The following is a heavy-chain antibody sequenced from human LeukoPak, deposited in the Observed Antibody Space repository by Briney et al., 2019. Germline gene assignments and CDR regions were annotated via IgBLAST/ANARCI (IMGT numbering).Heavy chain of an antibody. J-gene: IGHJ4*02. CDR2: ISSSSSTI. V-gene: IGHV3-48*01. CDR1: GFTFSSYS. D-gene: IGHD1-1*01. Sequence: GGSLRLSCAASGFTFSSYSMNWVRQAPGKGLEWVSSISSSSSTIYYADSVKGRFTISRDNAKNSLYLQMNSLRAEDTAVYYCARMMGAVQLERRRGPFDYWGQGTLVTVSS. CDR3: ARMMGAVQLERRRGPFDY.